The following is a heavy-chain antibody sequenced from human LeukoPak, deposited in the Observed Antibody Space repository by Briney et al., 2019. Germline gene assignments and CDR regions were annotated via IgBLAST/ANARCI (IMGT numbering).Heavy chain of an antibody. Sequence: GGSLRLSCAASGFTFSNAWMSWVRQAPGKGLEWVGRIKSKTDGGTTDYAAPVKGRFTISRDDSKNTLYLQMNSLKTEDTAVYYCTRRYCSSTSCYVGLGAFDIWGQGTMVTVSS. CDR3: TRRYCSSTSCYVGLGAFDI. D-gene: IGHD2-2*01. CDR1: GFTFSNAW. CDR2: IKSKTDGGTT. J-gene: IGHJ3*02. V-gene: IGHV3-15*01.